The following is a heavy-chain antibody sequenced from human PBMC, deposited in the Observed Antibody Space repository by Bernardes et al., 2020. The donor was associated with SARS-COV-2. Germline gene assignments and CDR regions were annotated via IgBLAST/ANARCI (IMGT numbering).Heavy chain of an antibody. V-gene: IGHV1-2*02. CDR2: INPHSGGT. J-gene: IGHJ3*02. CDR3: ARDLDRLYSGSRTDAFDI. D-gene: IGHD1-26*01. Sequence: ASVKVSCKASGYTLSDYYMHWVRQAPGQGLEWMGWINPHSGGTNYAQKFQGRLTVTRDTSISTAYMELSRLTSDDTAVYYCARDLDRLYSGSRTDAFDIWGQATMVTVSS. CDR1: GYTLSDYY.